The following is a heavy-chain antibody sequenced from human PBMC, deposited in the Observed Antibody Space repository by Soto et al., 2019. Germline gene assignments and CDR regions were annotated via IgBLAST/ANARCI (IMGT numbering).Heavy chain of an antibody. CDR2: ISGSGGST. CDR3: AKDRGAGYSSGRDAFDI. V-gene: IGHV3-23*01. J-gene: IGHJ3*02. D-gene: IGHD6-19*01. Sequence: GGSLRLSCAASGFTFSSYAMSWVRQAPGKGLEWVSAISGSGGSTYYAASVKGRFTISRDNSKNTLYLQMNSLRAEDTAVYYCAKDRGAGYSSGRDAFDIWGQGTMVTVSS. CDR1: GFTFSSYA.